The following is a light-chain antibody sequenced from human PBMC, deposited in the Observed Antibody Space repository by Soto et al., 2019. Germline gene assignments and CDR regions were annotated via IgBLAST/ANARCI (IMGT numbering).Light chain of an antibody. J-gene: IGLJ3*02. CDR1: NSNIGSNY. V-gene: IGLV1-40*01. CDR3: QSFDNSVSGSGV. CDR2: GHN. Sequence: QSVLTQPPSVSEAPGLGVTISCSGSNSNIGSNYVYWYQQLPGAAPKLLVSGHNNRPAGVPDRFFGSKSGSSASLTIIGLQAEDEADYYCQSFDNSVSGSGVFGGGTKLTVL.